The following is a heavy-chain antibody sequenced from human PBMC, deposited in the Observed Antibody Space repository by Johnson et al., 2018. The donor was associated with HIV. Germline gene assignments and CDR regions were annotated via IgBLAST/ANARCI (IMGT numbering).Heavy chain of an antibody. D-gene: IGHD6-13*01. Sequence: QVQLVESGGGVVQPGRSLRLSCAASAFSFSNYPMHWVRQAPGKGLEWVAVISYDGSNKYYADSVKGRFTISRDNSKNTLYLQMNSLRAEDTAVYYCAREGEGYSSSWYDAFDIWGQGTMVTVSS. CDR1: AFSFSNYP. CDR3: AREGEGYSSSWYDAFDI. CDR2: ISYDGSNK. V-gene: IGHV3-30-3*01. J-gene: IGHJ3*02.